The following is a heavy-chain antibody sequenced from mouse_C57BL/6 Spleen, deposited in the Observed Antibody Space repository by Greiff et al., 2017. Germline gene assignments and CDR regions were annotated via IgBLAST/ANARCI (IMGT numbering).Heavy chain of an antibody. CDR3: ARPYYYGSSYWYFDV. Sequence: QVQLQQPGAELVMPGASVKLSCKASGYTFTSYWMHWVKQRPGHGLEWIGEIDPSDSYTNYNQKFKGKSTLTVDKSSSTAYMQLSSLTSEDSAVYYCARPYYYGSSYWYFDVWGTGTTVTVSS. J-gene: IGHJ1*03. V-gene: IGHV1-69*01. CDR2: IDPSDSYT. CDR1: GYTFTSYW. D-gene: IGHD1-1*01.